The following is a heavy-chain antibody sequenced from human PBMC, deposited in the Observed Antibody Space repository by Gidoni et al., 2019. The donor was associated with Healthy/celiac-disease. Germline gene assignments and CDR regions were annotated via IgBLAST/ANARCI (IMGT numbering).Heavy chain of an antibody. D-gene: IGHD3-3*01. V-gene: IGHV3-30-3*01. CDR2: ISYDGSNK. J-gene: IGHJ5*02. Sequence: QVQLVESGGGVVQPGRSLRLSCAASVFTFSSYAMHWVRQAPGKGLEWVAVISYDGSNKYYADSVKGRFTISRDNSKNTLYLQMNSLRAEDTAVYYCARAGASNHAGVGWFDPWGQGTLVTVSS. CDR3: ARAGASNHAGVGWFDP. CDR1: VFTFSSYA.